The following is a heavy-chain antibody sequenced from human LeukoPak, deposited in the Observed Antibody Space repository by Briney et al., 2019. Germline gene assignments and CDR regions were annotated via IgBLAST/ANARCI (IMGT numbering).Heavy chain of an antibody. V-gene: IGHV1-24*01. Sequence: RRASVKVSCKISGFGLSVLSIHWLRQAPGKGLEWVGGIRPETGEPIFAQNFRGRVTITEDTFTDTGYLELRGLTSEDTAVYYCSTDSGRSYFYFDFWGQGTLVTVSS. J-gene: IGHJ4*02. CDR3: STDSGRSYFYFDF. D-gene: IGHD3-10*01. CDR1: GFGLSVLS. CDR2: IRPETGEP.